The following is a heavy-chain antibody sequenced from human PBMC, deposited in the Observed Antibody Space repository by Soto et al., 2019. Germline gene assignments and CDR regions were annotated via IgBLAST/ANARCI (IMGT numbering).Heavy chain of an antibody. CDR3: ARAEVEWELSYY. J-gene: IGHJ4*02. CDR2: IWYDGSNK. V-gene: IGHV3-33*01. D-gene: IGHD3-16*02. CDR1: GFTFSSYG. Sequence: QVQLVESGGGVVQPGRSLRLSCAASGFTFSSYGMHWVRQAPGKGLEWVAVIWYDGSNKYYANSVKGRFTISRDNSKNALYLQRNSLRAEDTAVYDCARAEVEWELSYYWGQGTLVTVSS.